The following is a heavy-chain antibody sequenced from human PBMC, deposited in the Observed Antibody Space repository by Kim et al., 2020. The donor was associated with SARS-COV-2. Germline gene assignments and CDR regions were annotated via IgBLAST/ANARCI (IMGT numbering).Heavy chain of an antibody. V-gene: IGHV4-39*01. D-gene: IGHD6-19*01. CDR1: GGSISSRSYS. Sequence: SETLSLTCTVSGGSISSRSYSWGWIRQPPGRILEWIGNINYRGSTNYNPSLRSRLTMSVDTSKNQFSLKLTSVTAADTAVYYCASRVAVSGGWFDYWGQGALVTVSS. CDR2: INYRGST. J-gene: IGHJ4*02. CDR3: ASRVAVSGGWFDY.